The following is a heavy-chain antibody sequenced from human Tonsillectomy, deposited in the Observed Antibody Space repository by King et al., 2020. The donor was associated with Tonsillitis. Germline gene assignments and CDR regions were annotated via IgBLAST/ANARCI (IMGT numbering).Heavy chain of an antibody. V-gene: IGHV3-7*03. CDR2: IKQDGSEK. CDR3: ARDRSRVGTY. Sequence: VQLVESGGGLVQPGGSLRLSCAASGFTFSNYWMTWVRQAPGKGLEWVANIKQDGSEKYYVDSVKGRFTTYRDNAKNSLYLLMNSLRAEDTAVYYCARDRSRVGTYWGQGTLVTVSS. J-gene: IGHJ4*02. D-gene: IGHD3-16*01. CDR1: GFTFSNYW.